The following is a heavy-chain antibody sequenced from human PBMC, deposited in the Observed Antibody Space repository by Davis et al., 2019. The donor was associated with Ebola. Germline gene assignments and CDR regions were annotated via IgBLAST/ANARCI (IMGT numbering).Heavy chain of an antibody. D-gene: IGHD2-2*01. Sequence: ASVKVSCKASGYTFTTYNINWLRQAPGQGLEWVGWSNTYNGNTNYAPDFQGRVTMTTDTSPNTAYMDLRILDFDDTAVYYCARVSSREYCSSTSCFDFWGQGTLVTVSS. CDR1: GYTFTTYN. J-gene: IGHJ4*03. CDR2: SNTYNGNT. V-gene: IGHV1-18*04. CDR3: ARVSSREYCSSTSCFDF.